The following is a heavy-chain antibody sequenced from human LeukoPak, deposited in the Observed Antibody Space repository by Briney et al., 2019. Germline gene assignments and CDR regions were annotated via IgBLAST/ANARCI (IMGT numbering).Heavy chain of an antibody. CDR1: GYPFTSYG. V-gene: IGHV1-18*01. J-gene: IGHJ4*02. CDR3: ARNMMVGATTSLDY. CDR2: ISAYSGNT. Sequence: ASVKVSCKASGYPFTSYGITWVRQAPGQGLEWMGWISAYSGNTNYAQNLQGRVTMTTDSSTSTTYMELRSLRSDDTAVYYCARNMMVGATTSLDYWGQGTLVTVSS. D-gene: IGHD1-26*01.